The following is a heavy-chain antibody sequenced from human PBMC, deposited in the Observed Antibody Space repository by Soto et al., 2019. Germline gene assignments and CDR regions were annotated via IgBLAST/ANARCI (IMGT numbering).Heavy chain of an antibody. D-gene: IGHD6-19*01. CDR2: IRSKAYGGTT. V-gene: IGHV3-49*03. CDR3: TREEATYSSGWYVGGYYYYMDV. CDR1: GFTFGDYA. J-gene: IGHJ6*03. Sequence: EVQLVESGGGLVQPGRSLRLSCTASGFTFGDYAMSWFRQAPGKGLEWVGFIRSKAYGGTTEYAASVKGRFTISRDDSKSIAYLQMNSLKTEDTAVYYCTREEATYSSGWYVGGYYYYMDVWGKGTTVTVSS.